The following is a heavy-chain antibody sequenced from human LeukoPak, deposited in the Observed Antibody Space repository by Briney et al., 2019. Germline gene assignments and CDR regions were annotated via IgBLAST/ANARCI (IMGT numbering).Heavy chain of an antibody. Sequence: ASVKVSCKASGYTFTSYGISWVRQAPGQGLEWMGWISAYNGNTNYAQKLQGRVTMTTDTSTSTAYMERRSLRSDDTAVYYCARDYVIYYYYYGMDVWGQGTTVTVSS. CDR3: ARDYVIYYYYYGMDV. CDR1: GYTFTSYG. J-gene: IGHJ6*02. CDR2: ISAYNGNT. V-gene: IGHV1-18*01. D-gene: IGHD3-16*01.